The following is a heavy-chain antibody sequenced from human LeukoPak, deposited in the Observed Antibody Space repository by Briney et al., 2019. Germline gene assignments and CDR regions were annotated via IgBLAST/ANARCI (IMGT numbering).Heavy chain of an antibody. D-gene: IGHD3-22*01. CDR3: ARDGYDSSYYFDY. V-gene: IGHV3-21*04. J-gene: IGHJ4*02. CDR1: GFTFSSYS. CDR2: FTSGSRSI. Sequence: GGSLRLSCAASGFTFSSYSMTWVRQAPGKGLEWVSSFTSGSRSIYYADSVKGRFTISRDNAKNSLYLQMNSLRAEDTAVYYCARDGYDSSYYFDYWGQGTLVTVSS.